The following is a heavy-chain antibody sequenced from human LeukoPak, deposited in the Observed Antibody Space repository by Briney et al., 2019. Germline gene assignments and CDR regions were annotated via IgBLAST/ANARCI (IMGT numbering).Heavy chain of an antibody. D-gene: IGHD3-22*01. CDR1: GYSISSGYY. CDR2: IYHSGST. CDR3: ARGQVGSGYYPNWFDP. J-gene: IGHJ5*02. Sequence: SETLSLTCTVSGYSISSGYYWGWIRQPPGKGLEWIGSIYHSGSTYYNPSLKSRVTISVDTSKNQFSLKLSSVTAADTAVYYCARGQVGSGYYPNWFDPWGQGTLVTVSS. V-gene: IGHV4-38-2*02.